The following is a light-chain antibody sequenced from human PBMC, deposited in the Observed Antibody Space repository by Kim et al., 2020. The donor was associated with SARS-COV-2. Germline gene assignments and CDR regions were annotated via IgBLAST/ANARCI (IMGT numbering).Light chain of an antibody. Sequence: EIVMTQSPATLSVSPGERATLSCRASQSVNSNLAWYQQKPGQAPRLLIYGASTRATDIPDRFSGSGSGTEFTLIISNLHSEDIAVYYCQQYDKWPPYTFGQGTKLEI. V-gene: IGKV3-15*01. CDR3: QQYDKWPPYT. CDR1: QSVNSN. J-gene: IGKJ2*01. CDR2: GAS.